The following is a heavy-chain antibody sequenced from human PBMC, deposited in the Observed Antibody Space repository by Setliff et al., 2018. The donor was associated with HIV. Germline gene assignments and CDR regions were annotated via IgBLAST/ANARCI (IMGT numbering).Heavy chain of an antibody. CDR2: ISYDERQK. Sequence: PGGSLRLSCAGSGFTFSSYSLNWVRQAPGKGLEWVAVISYDERQKYYGDSVRGRFTISRDNSKNTLYLQMNTLRVEDTAVYFCAREGYASGGIGDFDYWGQGALVTVSS. D-gene: IGHD3-10*01. J-gene: IGHJ4*02. V-gene: IGHV3-30*03. CDR3: AREGYASGGIGDFDY. CDR1: GFTFSSYS.